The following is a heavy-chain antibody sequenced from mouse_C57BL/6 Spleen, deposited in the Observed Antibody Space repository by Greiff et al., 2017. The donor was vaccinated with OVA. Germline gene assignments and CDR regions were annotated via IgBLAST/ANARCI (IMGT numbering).Heavy chain of an antibody. D-gene: IGHD2-2*01. V-gene: IGHV7-3*01. CDR3: ASTMVTTGGYYFDY. CDR2: IRNKANGYTT. J-gene: IGHJ2*01. CDR1: GFTFPDYY. Sequence: EVKLMESGGGLVQPGGSLSLSCAASGFTFPDYYMSWVRQPPGKALEWLGFIRNKANGYTTEYSASVKGRFTISRDNSQSSLYLQMNALRAEDSATYYCASTMVTTGGYYFDYWGQGTTLTVSS.